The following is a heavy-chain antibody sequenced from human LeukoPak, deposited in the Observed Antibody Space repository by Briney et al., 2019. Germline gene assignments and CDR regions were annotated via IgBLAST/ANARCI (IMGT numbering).Heavy chain of an antibody. D-gene: IGHD2-2*02. J-gene: IGHJ6*02. V-gene: IGHV1-18*01. CDR3: ARDLVVVPAAILDYYYGMDV. CDR2: XXXXXGNT. CDR1: GYTFTSYG. Sequence: GASVKVSCKASGYTFTSYGISWVRQAPGQGXXWMGXXXXXXGNTNYAQKLQGRVTMTTDTSTSTAYMELRSLRSDDTAVYYCARDLVVVPAAILDYYYGMDVWGQGTTVTVSS.